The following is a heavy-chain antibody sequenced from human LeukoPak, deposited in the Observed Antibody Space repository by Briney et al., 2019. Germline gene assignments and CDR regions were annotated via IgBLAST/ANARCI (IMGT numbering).Heavy chain of an antibody. CDR2: INPSGGST. J-gene: IGHJ3*02. CDR1: GYTFTSYY. CDR3: AKIVVVSGAFDI. D-gene: IGHD3-22*01. Sequence: ASVKVSCKASGYTFTSYYMHWVRQAPGQGLEWMGIINPSGGSTSYAQKFQGRVTMTRDTSISTAYMELSNLRFDDTAVYYCAKIVVVSGAFDIWGQGTMVSVSS. V-gene: IGHV1-46*01.